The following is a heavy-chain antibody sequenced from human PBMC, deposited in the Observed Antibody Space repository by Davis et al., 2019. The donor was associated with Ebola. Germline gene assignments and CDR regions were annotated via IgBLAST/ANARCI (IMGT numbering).Heavy chain of an antibody. CDR2: IRSKANSYAT. V-gene: IGHV3-73*01. CDR3: TSSAVAGTYDY. Sequence: GESLKISCAASGFTFSGSAMHWVRRASGKGLEWVGRIRSKANSYATAYAASVKGRFTISRDDSKNTAYLQMNSLKTEDTAVYYCTSSAVAGTYDYWGQGTLVTVSS. J-gene: IGHJ4*02. CDR1: GFTFSGSA. D-gene: IGHD6-19*01.